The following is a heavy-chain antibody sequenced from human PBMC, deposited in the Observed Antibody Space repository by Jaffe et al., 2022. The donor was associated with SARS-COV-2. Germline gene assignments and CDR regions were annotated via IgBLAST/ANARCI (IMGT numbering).Heavy chain of an antibody. J-gene: IGHJ6*02. Sequence: EVQLLESGGGLVQPGGSLRLSCAASGFTFDTHAMGWVRQASGKGLEWVSAIGSDLSTHYADSVKGRFTISRDNSKNTLHLQMNSLRADDTAIYYCGKDIYDYAMDVWGQGTTVTVSS. V-gene: IGHV3-23*01. CDR3: GKDIYDYAMDV. CDR2: IGSDLST. CDR1: GFTFDTHA.